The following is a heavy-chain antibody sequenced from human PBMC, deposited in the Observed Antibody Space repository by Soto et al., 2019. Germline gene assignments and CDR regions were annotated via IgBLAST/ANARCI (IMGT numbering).Heavy chain of an antibody. CDR2: IYYSGST. CDR3: ATHHMGYSSGWYGGGGWFDP. CDR1: GGSISSSSYY. Sequence: SETLSLTCTVSGGSISSSSYYWGWIRQPPGKGLEWIGSIYYSGSTYYNPSLKSRVTISVDTSKNQFSLKLSSVTAADTAVYDCATHHMGYSSGWYGGGGWFDPWGQGTLVTVSS. D-gene: IGHD6-19*01. V-gene: IGHV4-39*01. J-gene: IGHJ5*02.